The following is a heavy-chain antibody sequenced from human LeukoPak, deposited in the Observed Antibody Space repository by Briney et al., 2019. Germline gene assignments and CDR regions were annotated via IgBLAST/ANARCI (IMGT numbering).Heavy chain of an antibody. CDR3: ARKYSSGWPN. CDR2: IYPGDADT. V-gene: IGHV5-51*01. D-gene: IGHD6-19*01. Sequence: GESLKISCQGSGYSFTTYWIGWVRQMPGKDLEWMGIIYPGDADTRYSTSFQGHVTISADKSINTAYLQWSSLKASDTAMYYCARKYSSGWPNWGQGTLVTVSS. J-gene: IGHJ4*02. CDR1: GYSFTTYW.